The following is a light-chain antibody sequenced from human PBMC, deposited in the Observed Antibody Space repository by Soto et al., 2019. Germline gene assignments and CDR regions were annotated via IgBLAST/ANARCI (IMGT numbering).Light chain of an antibody. CDR1: SSDVDGYNF. CDR2: DVS. V-gene: IGLV2-14*03. J-gene: IGLJ1*01. Sequence: QSALTQPASVSGSPGQSITISCTGTSSDVDGYNFVSWYQHHPGKAHKLIIYDVSNRPSGVSSRFSGFKSGNTASLTVSGLQAEDEADYYCTSYTTSITFVFGTGTKLTVL. CDR3: TSYTTSITFV.